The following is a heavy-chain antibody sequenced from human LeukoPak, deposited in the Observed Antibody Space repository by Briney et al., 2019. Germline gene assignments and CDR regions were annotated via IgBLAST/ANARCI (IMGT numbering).Heavy chain of an antibody. V-gene: IGHV4-59*08. CDR3: ATDRSGLYHPYF. CDR1: GDSISGFR. J-gene: IGHJ4*02. D-gene: IGHD6-19*01. CDR2: ISSSESV. Sequence: MSSETLSLTCTVSGDSISGFRWNWIRQPPGKGLEWIASISSSESVAYNPSLKSRVTISVDTSKNQFSLTLNSVTAADAAVYYCATDRSGLYHPYFWGQGTLVTVSS.